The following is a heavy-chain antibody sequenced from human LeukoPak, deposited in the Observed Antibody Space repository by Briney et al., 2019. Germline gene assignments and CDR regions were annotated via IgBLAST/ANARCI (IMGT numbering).Heavy chain of an antibody. CDR1: GYSISNGYY. V-gene: IGHV4-38-2*02. CDR3: ARRHSSGWFYY. Sequence: SQTRSLTCTVSGYSISNGYYWDWIRQPPGRGLEWIGNIYRSGSTSYNPSLKSRVTISVDTSKNQFSLKVNSVTAADTAVYYCARRHSSGWFYYWGQGTLVTVSS. J-gene: IGHJ4*02. CDR2: IYRSGST. D-gene: IGHD6-19*01.